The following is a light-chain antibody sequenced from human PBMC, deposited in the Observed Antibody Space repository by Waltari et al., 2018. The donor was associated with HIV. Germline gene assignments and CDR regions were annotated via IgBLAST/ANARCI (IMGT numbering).Light chain of an antibody. J-gene: IGLJ1*01. V-gene: IGLV1-40*01. CDR3: QSYDSGLTAYV. CDR2: GNT. CDR1: SSNIGAGYD. Sequence: QSVLTPPPSVSGAPGQRVTISCTGTSSNIGAGYDVHWFQQLPGTAPKLLIYGNTNRPAGAPDRFSGSKSGTSASLAITGLQAEDEADYYCQSYDSGLTAYVFGTGTKVTVL.